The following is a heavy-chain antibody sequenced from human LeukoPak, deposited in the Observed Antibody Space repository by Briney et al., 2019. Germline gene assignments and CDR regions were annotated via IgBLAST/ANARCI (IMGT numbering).Heavy chain of an antibody. CDR2: ISSSGDTI. J-gene: IGHJ5*02. CDR1: GFIFSDYY. D-gene: IGHD3-3*01. V-gene: IGHV3-11*01. Sequence: PGGSLRLSCAASGFIFSDYYMTWIRQAPGKGLEWISYISSSGDTIYYADSVKGRFTISRDNAKNSLYLQMSSLRAGDTAAYYCARSPGGSGFFDPWGQGTLVTVSS. CDR3: ARSPGGSGFFDP.